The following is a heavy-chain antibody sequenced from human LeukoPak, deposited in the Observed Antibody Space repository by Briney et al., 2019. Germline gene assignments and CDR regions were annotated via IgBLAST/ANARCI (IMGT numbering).Heavy chain of an antibody. V-gene: IGHV4-59*01. CDR1: GCSISGYY. J-gene: IGHJ4*02. Sequence: SETLPLTCTVSGCSISGYYWSWIRQSPGRGLEWIGYVYYSGNTNYNPSLKSRLTISLDTAKNQFSLKLSSVTSADTAVYYCARGEYEDLVDNWGQGTLVTVSS. D-gene: IGHD1-26*01. CDR3: ARGEYEDLVDN. CDR2: VYYSGNT.